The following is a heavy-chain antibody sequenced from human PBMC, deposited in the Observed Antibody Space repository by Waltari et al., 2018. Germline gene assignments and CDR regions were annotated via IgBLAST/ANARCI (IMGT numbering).Heavy chain of an antibody. J-gene: IGHJ5*02. D-gene: IGHD2-21*02. V-gene: IGHV4-59*01. CDR3: ARGGGGDWEWFDP. CDR2: IYYTGST. Sequence: QVQLQESGTCLLKPSEPLSLICTVSRRYISGFYWSWVRQPPGKGLDWIGYIYYTGSTNFNPSLKSRVTMSVDTSKNQFSLKLSSVTAADTAFYYCARGGGGDWEWFDPWGQGTLVTVSS. CDR1: RRYISGFY.